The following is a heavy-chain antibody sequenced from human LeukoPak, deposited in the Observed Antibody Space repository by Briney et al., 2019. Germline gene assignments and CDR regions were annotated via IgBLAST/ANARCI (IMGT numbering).Heavy chain of an antibody. CDR2: IYWNDDK. CDR3: AHRTVVAEKFDY. D-gene: IGHD6-19*01. J-gene: IGHJ4*02. CDR1: GFSLSTSGVG. V-gene: IGHV2-5*01. Sequence: VSGPTLVKPTQTLTLTCTFSGFSLSTSGVGVGWIRQPPGKALEWLALIYWNDDKRYSPSLKSRLTITKDTSKNQVVLTMTNMDPVDTATYYWAHRTVVAEKFDYWGQGTLVTVSS.